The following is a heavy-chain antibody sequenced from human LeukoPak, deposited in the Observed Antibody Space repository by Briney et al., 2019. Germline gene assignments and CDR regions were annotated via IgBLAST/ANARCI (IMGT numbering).Heavy chain of an antibody. CDR2: IIPIFGTA. D-gene: IGHD2-21*01. CDR1: GGTFSSYA. Sequence: ASVKVSRKASGGTFSSYAISWVRQAPGQGLEWMGGIIPIFGTANYAQKFQGRVTITADESTSTAYMELSSLRSEDTAVYYCAREGAHIQAIDYWGQGTLVTVSS. V-gene: IGHV1-69*01. J-gene: IGHJ4*02. CDR3: AREGAHIQAIDY.